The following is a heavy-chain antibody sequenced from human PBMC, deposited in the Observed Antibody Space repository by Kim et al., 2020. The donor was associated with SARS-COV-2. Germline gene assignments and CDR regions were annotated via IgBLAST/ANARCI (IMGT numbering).Heavy chain of an antibody. CDR3: ARSLGMATITGFDY. CDR2: INSDSEGSTT. J-gene: IGHJ4*02. Sequence: GGSLRLSCAASGFTFSSYWMHWVRQAPGKGRVWVSRINSDSEGSTTNYVDSVKGRFTISRDNAKNTLYLHMNSLRAEDTAVYYCARSLGMATITGFDYWGQGTLVTVSS. CDR1: GFTFSSYW. V-gene: IGHV3-74*01. D-gene: IGHD5-12*01.